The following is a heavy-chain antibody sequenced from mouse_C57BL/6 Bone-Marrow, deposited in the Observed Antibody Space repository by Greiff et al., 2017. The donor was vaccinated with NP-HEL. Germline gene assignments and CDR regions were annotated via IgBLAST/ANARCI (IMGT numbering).Heavy chain of an antibody. CDR3: ASGGRTFAY. CDR2: INPNNGGT. J-gene: IGHJ3*01. V-gene: IGHV1-26*01. D-gene: IGHD3-3*01. CDR1: GYTFTDYY. Sequence: VQLQQSGPELVKPGASVKISCKASGYTFTDYYMNWVKQSHGKSLEWIGDINPNNGGTSYNQKFKGKATLTVDKSSSTAYMELSSLTSEDSAVYYSASGGRTFAYWGQGTLVTVSA.